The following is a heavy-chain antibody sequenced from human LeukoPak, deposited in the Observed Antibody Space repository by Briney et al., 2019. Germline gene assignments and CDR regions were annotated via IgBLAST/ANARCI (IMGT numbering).Heavy chain of an antibody. D-gene: IGHD1-14*01. V-gene: IGHV1-69*05. J-gene: IGHJ6*03. Sequence: ASVKVSCKASGGTFSSYAISWVRQAPGQGLEWMGGIIPIFGTANYAQKFQGRVTITTDESTSTAYMELSSLRSEDTAVYYCARGYGAHYYYYCYMDVWGKGTTVTVSS. CDR1: GGTFSSYA. CDR2: IIPIFGTA. CDR3: ARGYGAHYYYYCYMDV.